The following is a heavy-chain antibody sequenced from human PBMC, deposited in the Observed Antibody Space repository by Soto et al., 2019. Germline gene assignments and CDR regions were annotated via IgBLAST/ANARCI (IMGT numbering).Heavy chain of an antibody. CDR1: GDTVSSNSAA. CDR3: ASSLLSGYDVGDYYYYYMDV. V-gene: IGHV6-1*01. J-gene: IGHJ6*03. Sequence: SQTLSLTCAISGDTVSSNSAAWNWIRQSPSRGLEWLGRTYYRSKWYNDYAVSVKSRITINPDTSKNQFSLQLNSVTPEDTAVYYCASSLLSGYDVGDYYYYYMDVWGKGTTVTVS. CDR2: TYYRSKWYN. D-gene: IGHD5-12*01.